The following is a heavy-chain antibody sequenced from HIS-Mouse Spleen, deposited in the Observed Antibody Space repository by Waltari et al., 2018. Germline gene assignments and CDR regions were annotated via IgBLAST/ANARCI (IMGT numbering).Heavy chain of an antibody. Sequence: QVQLVESGGGVVQPGRSLGLSCAASGFTFSSYGMHWVRQAPGKGMEWVAVISYDGSNKYYADSVKGRFTISRDNSKNTLYLQMNSLRAEDTAVYYCVVSGSWGQGTMVTVSS. CDR1: GFTFSSYG. V-gene: IGHV3-30*03. J-gene: IGHJ3*01. D-gene: IGHD1-26*01. CDR3: VVSGS. CDR2: ISYDGSNK.